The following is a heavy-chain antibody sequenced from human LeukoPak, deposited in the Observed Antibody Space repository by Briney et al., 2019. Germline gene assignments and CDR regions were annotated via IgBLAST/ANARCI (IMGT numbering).Heavy chain of an antibody. CDR3: AYSDHFDT. CDR2: GDGDGSHS. V-gene: IGHV3-74*03. Sequence: AGGSLRLSCAASGXTLGNYWMHWVRQAPGKGLVWVSRGDGDGSHSTYADSVKGRFTISRDNAKNTLYLQMNRLTGEDTAVYYCAYSDHFDTWGQGTLVTVSS. J-gene: IGHJ4*02. CDR1: GXTLGNYW. D-gene: IGHD4-17*01.